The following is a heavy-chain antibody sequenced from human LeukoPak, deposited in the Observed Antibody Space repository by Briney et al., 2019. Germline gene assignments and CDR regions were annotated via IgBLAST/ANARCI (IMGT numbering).Heavy chain of an antibody. V-gene: IGHV4-59*08. Sequence: PSETLSLTCTVSGGSISSYYWSWIRQPPGKGLEWIGYIYYSGSTNYNPSLKSRVTMSVDTSKNQFSLKLSSVTAADTAVYYCARHGSGSYSADPPYYYYYYMDVWGKGTTVTVSS. J-gene: IGHJ6*03. D-gene: IGHD3-10*01. CDR3: ARHGSGSYSADPPYYYYYYMDV. CDR2: IYYSGST. CDR1: GGSISSYY.